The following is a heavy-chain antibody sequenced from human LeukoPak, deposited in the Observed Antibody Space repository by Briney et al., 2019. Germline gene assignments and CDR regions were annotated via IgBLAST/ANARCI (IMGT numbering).Heavy chain of an antibody. Sequence: SETLSLTCTVSSGAICTSHWLSWVRQPPGKGLEWIGHNMNTYYNPSLKSRVTISIDTSKNQFSLMLSTVTAADTAIYYCATYYVNGAGRGHWGPGTLVTVSS. D-gene: IGHD3-10*02. J-gene: IGHJ1*01. CDR3: ATYYVNGAGRGH. CDR1: SGAICTSHW. CDR2: NMNT. V-gene: IGHV4/OR15-8*02.